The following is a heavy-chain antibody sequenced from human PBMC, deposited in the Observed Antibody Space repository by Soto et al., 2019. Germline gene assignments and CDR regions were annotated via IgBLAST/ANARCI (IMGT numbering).Heavy chain of an antibody. Sequence: GGSVRLSCAASGFTFSSYAMSWVRQAPGKGLEWVSAISGSGGSTYYADSVKGRFTISRDNSKNTLYLQMNSLRAEDTAVYYCAKALRIAVAGIPDYYYGMDVWGQGTTVTVSS. CDR2: ISGSGGST. D-gene: IGHD6-19*01. J-gene: IGHJ6*02. V-gene: IGHV3-23*01. CDR3: AKALRIAVAGIPDYYYGMDV. CDR1: GFTFSSYA.